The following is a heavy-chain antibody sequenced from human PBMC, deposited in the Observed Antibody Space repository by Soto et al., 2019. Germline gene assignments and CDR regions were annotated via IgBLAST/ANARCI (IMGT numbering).Heavy chain of an antibody. Sequence: PXEXLKISCKGSGYXFTSYWIGWVRQMPGKGLEWMGIIYPGDSDNRYSPSFQGQVTISADKSISTAYLQWSSLKDSDTAMYYCARHNGAYSSSWFHGMDVWGQGTTVTVSS. CDR1: GYXFTSYW. D-gene: IGHD6-13*01. CDR2: IYPGDSDN. CDR3: ARHNGAYSSSWFHGMDV. V-gene: IGHV5-51*01. J-gene: IGHJ6*02.